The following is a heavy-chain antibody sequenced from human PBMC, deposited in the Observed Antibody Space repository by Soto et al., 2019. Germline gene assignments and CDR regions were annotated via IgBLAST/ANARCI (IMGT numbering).Heavy chain of an antibody. J-gene: IGHJ6*03. CDR2: INAGNGST. Sequence: GASVKVSCKASGYTFTSYAMHWVRQAPGQRLEWMGWINAGNGSTKYSQKFQGRVTITRDTSASTAYMELSSLRSEDTAVYYCARGSLSNWNYFATGYYMDVWGKGTTVTVSS. CDR3: ARGSLSNWNYFATGYYMDV. V-gene: IGHV1-3*01. D-gene: IGHD1-7*01. CDR1: GYTFTSYA.